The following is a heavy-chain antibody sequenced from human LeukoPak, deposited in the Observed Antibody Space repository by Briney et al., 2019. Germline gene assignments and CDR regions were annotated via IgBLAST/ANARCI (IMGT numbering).Heavy chain of an antibody. CDR3: ARDPLRSTWSSYYNALDV. CDR1: GYSFTSYA. Sequence: ASVKVSCKASGYSFTSYAINWVRQAPGQGLEWVGWISAYNGNTDYAQKLQDRVTMTTDSSTSTAYVELRSLTSDDTAVYYCARDPLRSTWSSYYNALDVWGQGTTVTVSS. CDR2: ISAYNGNT. J-gene: IGHJ6*02. V-gene: IGHV1-18*01. D-gene: IGHD6-13*01.